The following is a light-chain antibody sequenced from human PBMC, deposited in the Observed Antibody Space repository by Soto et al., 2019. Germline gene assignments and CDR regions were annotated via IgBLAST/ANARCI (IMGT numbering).Light chain of an antibody. CDR3: QQYSTSPRT. J-gene: IGKJ1*01. CDR1: QSISSI. CDR2: GAF. V-gene: IGKV3-20*01. Sequence: ILLTPAPVSLSLSPGARASRPWRASQSISSILAWYQQKPGQAPRLLIYGAFSRATDAPDRFSGSESGTDFTLTIDRLAPEDSAVYYCQQYSTSPRTFGQGTKVDIK.